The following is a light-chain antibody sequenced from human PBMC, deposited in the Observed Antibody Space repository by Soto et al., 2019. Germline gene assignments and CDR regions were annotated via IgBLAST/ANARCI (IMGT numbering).Light chain of an antibody. CDR1: QSISNW. CDR3: QQYNSYSWT. CDR2: DAS. V-gene: IGKV1-5*01. Sequence: DIQMTQSPSTLSASVGDRVTNTCRASQSISNWLAWYQQKPGKAPKLLIYDASSLESGVPSRFSGSVSGTEFTLTISSLQPDDFATYYCQQYNSYSWTFGQGTKVEIK. J-gene: IGKJ1*01.